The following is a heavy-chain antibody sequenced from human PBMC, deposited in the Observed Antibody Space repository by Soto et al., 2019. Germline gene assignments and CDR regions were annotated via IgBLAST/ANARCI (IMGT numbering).Heavy chain of an antibody. CDR2: ISYDGSRK. CDR3: AREQYYAVDV. CDR1: GFTFGPYA. Sequence: RGSLILSCTASGFTFGPYAMHWVRQAPGKGLEWVALISYDGSRKYYADSVKGRFTISRDNPKNTLYLETNSLRAEDTAVYYCAREQYYAVDVWGQGTAVTVSS. V-gene: IGHV3-30-3*01. J-gene: IGHJ6*02.